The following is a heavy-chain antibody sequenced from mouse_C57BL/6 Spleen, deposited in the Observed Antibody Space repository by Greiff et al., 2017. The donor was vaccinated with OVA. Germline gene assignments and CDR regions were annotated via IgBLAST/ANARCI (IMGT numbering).Heavy chain of an antibody. Sequence: EVQLQQSGPELVKPGDSVKISCKASGYSFTGYFMNWVMQSHGKSLEWIGRINPYNGDTFYNQKFKGKATLTVDKSSSTAHMELRSLTSEDSAVYYCARERVITTVVATSYYFDYWGQGTTLTVSS. CDR2: INPYNGDT. CDR3: ARERVITTVVATSYYFDY. V-gene: IGHV1-20*01. J-gene: IGHJ2*01. CDR1: GYSFTGYF. D-gene: IGHD1-1*01.